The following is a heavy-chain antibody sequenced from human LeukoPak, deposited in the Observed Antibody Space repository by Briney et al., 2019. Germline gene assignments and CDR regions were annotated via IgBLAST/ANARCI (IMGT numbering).Heavy chain of an antibody. V-gene: IGHV3-23*01. CDR1: GFKFSDHY. D-gene: IGHD6-19*01. J-gene: IGHJ4*02. CDR3: AKGEQWLVNYFDY. CDR2: ISGSGGST. Sequence: GGSLRLSCAASGFKFSDHYIDWVRQAPGKGLEWVSAISGSGGSTYYADSVKGRFTISRDNSKNTLYLQMNSLRAEDTAVYYCAKGEQWLVNYFDYWGQGTLVTVSS.